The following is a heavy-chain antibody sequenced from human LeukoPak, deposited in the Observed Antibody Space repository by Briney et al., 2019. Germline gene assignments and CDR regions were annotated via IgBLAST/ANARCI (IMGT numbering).Heavy chain of an antibody. Sequence: QSGGSLRLSCVASGFSFSNYWMHWVRQPPGKGLVWVSRISSDGGNIQYADSVKGRFIISRDNAKNTLYLQTNSLRAEDTAVYYCARVIVGATGSDYWGQGTLVTVSS. CDR2: ISSDGGNI. CDR1: GFSFSNYW. D-gene: IGHD1-26*01. J-gene: IGHJ4*02. V-gene: IGHV3-74*01. CDR3: ARVIVGATGSDY.